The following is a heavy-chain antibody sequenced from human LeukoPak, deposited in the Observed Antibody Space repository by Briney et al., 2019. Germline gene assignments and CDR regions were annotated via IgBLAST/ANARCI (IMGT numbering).Heavy chain of an antibody. J-gene: IGHJ5*02. D-gene: IGHD3-10*01. Sequence: ASVKVSCKASGYTFTSYDINWVRQATGQGLEWMGWMNPNSGNTGYAQKFQGRVTMTRNTSISTAYMELSSLRSEDTAVYYCAISMYYYGSGSYYTAHNWFDPWGQGTLVTVSS. CDR2: MNPNSGNT. CDR1: GYTFTSYD. V-gene: IGHV1-8*01. CDR3: AISMYYYGSGSYYTAHNWFDP.